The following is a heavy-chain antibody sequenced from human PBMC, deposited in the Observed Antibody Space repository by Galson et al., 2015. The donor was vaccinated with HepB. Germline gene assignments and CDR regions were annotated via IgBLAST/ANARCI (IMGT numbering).Heavy chain of an antibody. V-gene: IGHV4-34*01. J-gene: IGHJ4*02. D-gene: IGHD2-15*01. Sequence: EINPGGSTNSNPSLKSRVTILGGTSKNQFSLKLKSVTAADTAIYFCVRGDRGWYRPYRYYFDLWGQGTLVTVSS. CDR3: VRGDRGWYRPYRYYFDL. CDR2: INPGGST.